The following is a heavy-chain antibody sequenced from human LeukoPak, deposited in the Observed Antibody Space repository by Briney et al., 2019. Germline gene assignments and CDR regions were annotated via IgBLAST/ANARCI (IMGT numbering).Heavy chain of an antibody. D-gene: IGHD3-16*01. J-gene: IGHJ4*02. CDR3: AKEGAPLGGRPDY. CDR1: GFTFSSYG. CDR2: IRYDGSNK. V-gene: IGHV3-30*02. Sequence: PGGSLRLSCAASGFTFSSYGMHWVRQAPGKGLEWVAFIRYDGSNKYYADSVKGRFTISRDNSKNTLYLQMNSLRVEDTAVYYCAKEGAPLGGRPDYWGQGTLVTVSS.